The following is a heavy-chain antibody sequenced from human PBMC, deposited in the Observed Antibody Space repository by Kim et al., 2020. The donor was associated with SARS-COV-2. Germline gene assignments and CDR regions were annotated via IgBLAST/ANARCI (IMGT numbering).Heavy chain of an antibody. CDR1: GGTFSSYA. CDR3: ARDYRFGESNYYYYGMDV. V-gene: IGHV1-69*13. D-gene: IGHD3-10*01. Sequence: SVKVSCKASGGTFSSYAISWVRQAPGQGLEWMGGIIPIFGTANYAQKFQGRVTITADESTSTAYMELSSLRSEDTAVYYCARDYRFGESNYYYYGMDVWGQGTTVTVSS. CDR2: IIPIFGTA. J-gene: IGHJ6*02.